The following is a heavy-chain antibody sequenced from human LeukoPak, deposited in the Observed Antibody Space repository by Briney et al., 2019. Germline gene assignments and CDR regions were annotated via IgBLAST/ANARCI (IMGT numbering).Heavy chain of an antibody. CDR1: GGSISSYY. J-gene: IGHJ4*02. D-gene: IGHD3-10*01. CDR2: IYYSGST. V-gene: IGHV4-59*01. CDR3: ASSITMVRGVISDY. Sequence: PPETLSLTCTVSGGSISSYYWSWIRQPPGKGLEWIGYIYYSGSTNYNPSLKSRVTISVDTSKNQFSLKLSSVTAADTAVYYCASSITMVRGVISDYWGQGTLVTVSS.